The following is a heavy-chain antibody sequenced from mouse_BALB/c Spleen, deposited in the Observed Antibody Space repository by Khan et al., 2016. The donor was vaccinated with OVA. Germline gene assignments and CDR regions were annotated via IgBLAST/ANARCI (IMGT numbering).Heavy chain of an antibody. CDR2: ISSIGST. J-gene: IGHJ4*01. D-gene: IGHD2-3*01. CDR1: GYSITSDYA. CDR3: ARDGSRYNYAMDY. V-gene: IGHV3-2*02. Sequence: EVKLLESGPGLVKPSQSLSLTCTATGYSITSDYAWNWTRQFPGNKLEWMGYISSIGSTNYNPALKSRISITRDTSKNQFFLQLNSVTTEDTATYYCARDGSRYNYAMDYWGQGTSVTVSS.